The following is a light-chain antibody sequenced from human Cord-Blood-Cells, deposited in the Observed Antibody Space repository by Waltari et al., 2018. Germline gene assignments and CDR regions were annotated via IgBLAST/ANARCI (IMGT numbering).Light chain of an antibody. CDR2: EVS. CDR1: SSDVGSYNL. J-gene: IGLJ3*02. CDR3: CSYAGSSTWV. V-gene: IGLV2-23*02. Sequence: QSVLTQPASVSGSPGQSLTISCPGTSSDVGSYNLVSWYQQHPGKAPKLMIYEVSKRPSGVSNRFSGSKSGNTASLTISGLQAEDEADYYCCSYAGSSTWVFGGGTKLTVL.